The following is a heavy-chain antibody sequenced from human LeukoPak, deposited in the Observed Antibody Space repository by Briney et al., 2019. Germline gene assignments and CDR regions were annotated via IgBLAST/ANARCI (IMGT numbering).Heavy chain of an antibody. Sequence: ASVKGSCKASGYTFTSYGISWVRQAPGQGLEWMGWINPKSGATTYAQKFQDRVTLTRDTSINTAYMDLSGLTSDDTAVFYCAKGATEGYYYYYGLDVWGQGTTVTVSS. CDR1: GYTFTSYG. J-gene: IGHJ6*02. CDR3: AKGATEGYYYYYGLDV. CDR2: INPKSGAT. V-gene: IGHV1-2*02.